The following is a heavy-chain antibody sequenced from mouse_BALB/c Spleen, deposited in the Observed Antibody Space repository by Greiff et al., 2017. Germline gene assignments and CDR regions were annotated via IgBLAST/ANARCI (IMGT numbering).Heavy chain of an antibody. CDR1: GYTFTSYW. Sequence: QVQLQQSGAELVKPGASVKLSCKASGYTFTSYWMHWVKQRPGQGLEWIGEINPSNGRTNYNEKFKSKATLTVDKSSSTAYMQLSSLTSEDSAVYYCARRNPSGGYFDVWGAGTTVTVAS. CDR2: INPSNGRT. J-gene: IGHJ1*01. V-gene: IGHV1S81*02. D-gene: IGHD3-2*02. CDR3: ARRNPSGGYFDV.